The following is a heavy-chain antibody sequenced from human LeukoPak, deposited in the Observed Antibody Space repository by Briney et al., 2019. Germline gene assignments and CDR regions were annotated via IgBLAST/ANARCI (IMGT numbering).Heavy chain of an antibody. CDR1: GGSISSSSCY. V-gene: IGHV4-39*01. D-gene: IGHD6-6*01. CDR2: IYYSGST. CDR3: ARHEDKSKAARPPDY. J-gene: IGHJ4*02. Sequence: PSETLSLTCTVSGGSISSSSCYWGWIRQPPGKGLEWIGSIYYSGSTYYNPSLKSRVTISVDTSKNQFSLKLSSVTAADTAVYYCARHEDKSKAARPPDYWGQGTLVTVSS.